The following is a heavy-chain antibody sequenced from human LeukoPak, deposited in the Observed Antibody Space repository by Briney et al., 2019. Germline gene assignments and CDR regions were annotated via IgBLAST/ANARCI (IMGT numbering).Heavy chain of an antibody. D-gene: IGHD6-13*01. CDR2: ISSSSSYI. V-gene: IGHV3-21*01. CDR3: AIAKQQQLPPY. Sequence: PGGSLRLSCAASGFTFSSYSMNWVRQAPGKGLEWASSISSSSSYIYYADSVKGRFTISRDNAKNSLYLQMDSLRAEDTAVYYCAIAKQQQLPPYWGQGTLVTVSS. CDR1: GFTFSSYS. J-gene: IGHJ4*02.